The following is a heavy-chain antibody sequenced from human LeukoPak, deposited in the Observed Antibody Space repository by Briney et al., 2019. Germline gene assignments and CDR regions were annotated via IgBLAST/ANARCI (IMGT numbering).Heavy chain of an antibody. V-gene: IGHV3-11*01. CDR2: ISSSGSTI. J-gene: IGHJ6*03. Sequence: GGSLRLSCAASGFTFSVYYMSWIRQAPGKGLEWVSYISSSGSTIYYADSVKGRFTISRDNAKNSLYLQMNSLRAEDTAVYYCARSYYDSSGYYYYYYMDVWGKGTTVTVSS. CDR1: GFTFSVYY. D-gene: IGHD3-22*01. CDR3: ARSYYDSSGYYYYYYMDV.